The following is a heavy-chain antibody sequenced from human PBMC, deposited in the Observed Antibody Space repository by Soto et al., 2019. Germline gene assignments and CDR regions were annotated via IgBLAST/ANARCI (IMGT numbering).Heavy chain of an antibody. D-gene: IGHD6-13*01. Sequence: EVQLVESGGGLVQSGGSLRLSCAASGFTFSRYDMHWVRQTTGKGLEWVSAIGTTGNTDYQASVKGRFTISRENAKNSLYLQLNRLRDGDTAVYYCVKEGIAALDAFDVWGQGTMVTVSS. V-gene: IGHV3-13*01. CDR2: IGTTGNT. CDR3: VKEGIAALDAFDV. J-gene: IGHJ3*01. CDR1: GFTFSRYD.